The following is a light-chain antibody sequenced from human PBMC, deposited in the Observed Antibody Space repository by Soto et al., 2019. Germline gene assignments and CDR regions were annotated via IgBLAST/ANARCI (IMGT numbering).Light chain of an antibody. CDR1: SSDVGGYNY. V-gene: IGLV2-14*03. CDR2: DVS. Sequence: QSVLTQPASVSGSPGQSITISCTGTSSDVGGYNYVSWYQQHPGKAPKLIIYDVSDRPPGVSNRFSGSKSGNTASLTISGLQAEDEADYYCIAYTTFSALGVFGGGTKVTVL. CDR3: IAYTTFSALGV. J-gene: IGLJ2*01.